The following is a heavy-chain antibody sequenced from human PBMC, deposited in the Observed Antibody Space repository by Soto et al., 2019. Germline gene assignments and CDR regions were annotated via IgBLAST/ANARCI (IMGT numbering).Heavy chain of an antibody. CDR2: IYYSGST. CDR1: GGSISSYY. J-gene: IGHJ4*02. CDR3: ARGLDYDILTGYYGPYFDY. D-gene: IGHD3-9*01. Sequence: SETLSLTCTVSGGSISSYYWSWIRQPPGKGLEWIGYIYYSGSTNYNPSLKSRVTISVGTSKNQFSLKLSSVTAADTAVYYCARGLDYDILTGYYGPYFDYWGQGTLVTVSS. V-gene: IGHV4-59*01.